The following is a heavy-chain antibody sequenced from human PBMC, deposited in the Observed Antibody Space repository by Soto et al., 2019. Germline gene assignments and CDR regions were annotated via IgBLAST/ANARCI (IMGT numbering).Heavy chain of an antibody. J-gene: IGHJ6*03. D-gene: IGHD6-6*01. CDR1: GFTFSSYG. V-gene: IGHV3-33*01. CDR3: ARDGGMSSSDGMYYAYYYMDV. Sequence: QVQLVESGGGVDQPGRSLRLSCAASGFTFSSYGMHWVRQAPGKGLEWVAVIWYDGSNKYYADSVKGRFTISRDNSKNTLYLQMNSLRAEDTAVYYCARDGGMSSSDGMYYAYYYMDVCAKGTTVTVSS. CDR2: IWYDGSNK.